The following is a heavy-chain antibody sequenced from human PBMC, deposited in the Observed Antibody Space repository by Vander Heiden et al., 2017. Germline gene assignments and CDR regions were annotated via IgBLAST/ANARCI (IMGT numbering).Heavy chain of an antibody. CDR3: AKDLHCSSPSCSTLENDYGMDI. Sequence: QVQLVQSGAEVKKPGASVKVSCRASGYTFTRYDINWVRQATGQGLEWMGRVNPISGGTDYAQQFKGRVTMTRNTSINTVYMELSSLRSEDTAVYLCAKDLHCSSPSCSTLENDYGMDIWGQGTTVTVSS. CDR1: GYTFTRYD. V-gene: IGHV1-8*01. D-gene: IGHD2-2*02. CDR2: VNPISGGT. J-gene: IGHJ6*02.